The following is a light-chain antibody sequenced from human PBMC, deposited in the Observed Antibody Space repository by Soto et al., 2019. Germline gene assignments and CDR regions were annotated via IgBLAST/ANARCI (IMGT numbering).Light chain of an antibody. Sequence: IMPTPYPANLSLSPGERATLSCRASQSVSSNLAWYQQNPGQAPRLLIYGASTRATGIPARFSGSGSGTEFTLTISFLQYEDFAVYYSKHYRKGSRNLGHGT. CDR1: QSVSSN. CDR2: GAS. J-gene: IGKJ1*01. CDR3: KHYRKGSRN. V-gene: IGKV3-15*01.